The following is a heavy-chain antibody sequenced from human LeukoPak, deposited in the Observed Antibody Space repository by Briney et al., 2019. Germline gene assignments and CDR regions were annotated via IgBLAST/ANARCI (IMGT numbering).Heavy chain of an antibody. Sequence: PSETLSLTCTVSGGSISSGNYYWSWIRQPAGKGLEWIGRIYTSGSTNYNPSLKSRVTISVDTSKNQFSLEVSSVTAADTAVYYCARGYSTWSLDYWGQGTLVTVSS. CDR1: GGSISSGNYY. J-gene: IGHJ4*02. V-gene: IGHV4-61*02. CDR2: IYTSGST. D-gene: IGHD6-13*01. CDR3: ARGYSTWSLDY.